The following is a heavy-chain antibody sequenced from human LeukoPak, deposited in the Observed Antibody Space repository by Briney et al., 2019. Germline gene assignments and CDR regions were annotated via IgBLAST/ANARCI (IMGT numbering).Heavy chain of an antibody. V-gene: IGHV3-21*04. CDR1: GFTFSTYY. CDR2: ITTSSSYI. D-gene: IGHD3-22*01. Sequence: GGSLRLSCAASGFTFSTYYMNWVCQAPGKGLEWVSSITTSSSYIYYADSVKGRFTISRDNSKNTLYLQMNSLRAEDTAVYYCAKEPVYYYDSSGNAFDIWGQGTMVTVSS. J-gene: IGHJ3*02. CDR3: AKEPVYYYDSSGNAFDI.